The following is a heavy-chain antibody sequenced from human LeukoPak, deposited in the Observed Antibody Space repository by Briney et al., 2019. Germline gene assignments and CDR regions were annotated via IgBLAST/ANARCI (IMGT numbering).Heavy chain of an antibody. CDR1: GFTFSSYW. V-gene: IGHV3-7*01. D-gene: IGHD6-13*01. CDR2: IKQDGSER. J-gene: IGHJ5*02. CDR3: ASEFLAAATFDP. Sequence: GGSLRLSCAASGFTFSSYWMSWVRQAPGKGLEWVANIKQDGSERYYVDSVKGRFTISRDNAKNSLYLQMNSLRAEDTAVYYCASEFLAAATFDPWGQGTLVTVSS.